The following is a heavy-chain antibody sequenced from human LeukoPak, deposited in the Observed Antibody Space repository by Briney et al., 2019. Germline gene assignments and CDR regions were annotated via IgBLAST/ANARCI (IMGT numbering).Heavy chain of an antibody. J-gene: IGHJ3*02. D-gene: IGHD2/OR15-2a*01. CDR3: ARESNFADSFDI. CDR2: ISSRSSYM. Sequence: PRGSLRLACAATGFNFGVYNMNWVRQAPGKGLEWVSSISSRSSYMDYTDSVRGRFTVSRDNAQDTLCLQMTGPRVEDTAVYYCARESNFADSFDIWGQGTMVTVSS. V-gene: IGHV3-21*01. CDR1: GFNFGVYN.